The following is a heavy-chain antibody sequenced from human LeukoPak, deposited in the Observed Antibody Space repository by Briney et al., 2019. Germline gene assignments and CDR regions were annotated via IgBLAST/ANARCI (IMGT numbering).Heavy chain of an antibody. V-gene: IGHV4-39*07. CDR3: ARVGYTGTKYYFDY. Sequence: SETLSLTCTVSGGSISSSSYCWGWVRQPPGKGLEWIGSIYYSGSTYYNPSLKRRVTISVDTSKNQLSLKLSSVTAADTAVYYCARVGYTGTKYYFDYWGQGTLVTVSS. D-gene: IGHD2-8*01. CDR2: IYYSGST. J-gene: IGHJ4*02. CDR1: GGSISSSSYC.